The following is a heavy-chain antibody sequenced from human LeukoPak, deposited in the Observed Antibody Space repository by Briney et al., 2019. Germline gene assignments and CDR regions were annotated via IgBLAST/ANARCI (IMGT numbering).Heavy chain of an antibody. CDR3: ARHATVVTDYLYFHQMDV. Sequence: GESLKICCKGSGYSFTSYWIGWGRQMPGKGGEGRWSIYPGDSDTRCSPSLQGQGTMSADKAISTPYLQWSSPKASDRAMYYCARHATVVTDYLYFHQMDVWGKGTTVTVSS. J-gene: IGHJ6*04. CDR2: IYPGDSDT. CDR1: GYSFTSYW. D-gene: IGHD4-23*01. V-gene: IGHV5-51*01.